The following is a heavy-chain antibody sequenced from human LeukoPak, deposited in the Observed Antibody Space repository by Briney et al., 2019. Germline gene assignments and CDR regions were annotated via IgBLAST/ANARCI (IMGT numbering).Heavy chain of an antibody. Sequence: ASVKVSCKASGYTFTGYWMHWVRQAPGQGLEWMGWINPDTGGTTYAQKFQGRVTMTSDTSISTAYMELSRLRSDDTAEYYCARDRNGPGYNREFDFWGQGTLVTVSS. CDR1: GYTFTGYW. J-gene: IGHJ4*02. CDR3: ARDRNGPGYNREFDF. V-gene: IGHV1-2*02. CDR2: INPDTGGT. D-gene: IGHD6-13*01.